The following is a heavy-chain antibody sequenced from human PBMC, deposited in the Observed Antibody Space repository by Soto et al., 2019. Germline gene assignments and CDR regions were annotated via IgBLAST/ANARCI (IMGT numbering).Heavy chain of an antibody. J-gene: IGHJ6*02. V-gene: IGHV3-48*03. CDR1: GFAFSSYE. Sequence: GALRLSCAFSGFAFSSYELNWARQAPGKGLEWLSHITCNSDTINYTCSVRGRFTISRDNAINSLFLQMNSLRADDTATYYCARGGYDFSRSGYFLYYYAMDVWGQGTSVTVSS. CDR2: ITCNSDTI. CDR3: ARGGYDFSRSGYFLYYYAMDV. D-gene: IGHD3-22*01.